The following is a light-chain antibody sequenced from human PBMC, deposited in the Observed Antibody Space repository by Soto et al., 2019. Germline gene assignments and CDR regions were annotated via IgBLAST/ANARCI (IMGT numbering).Light chain of an antibody. CDR3: QQFYTYLLT. J-gene: IGKJ4*02. Sequence: DIQMTQSPSTLPASVGDRVTITCRASQDISSYLAWYQQKPGKAPQLLISNGASLQGGVPSRFSGSGSGIEFSLTITSLQPEDFATYYCQQFYTYLLTFGGGTKVDIK. CDR1: QDISSY. V-gene: IGKV1-9*01. CDR2: NGA.